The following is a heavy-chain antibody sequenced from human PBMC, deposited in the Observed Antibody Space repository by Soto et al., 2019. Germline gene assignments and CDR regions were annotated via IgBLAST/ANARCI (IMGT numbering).Heavy chain of an antibody. D-gene: IGHD2-15*01. Sequence: GGSLRLSCAASGFTFSSYGMHWVRQAPGKGLEWVAVISYDGSNKYYADSVKGRFTISRDNSKNTLYLQMNSLRAEDTAVYYCAKGSLGVGAGHDIVVVVAAYYGMDVWGQGTTVTVSS. CDR3: AKGSLGVGAGHDIVVVVAAYYGMDV. V-gene: IGHV3-30*18. J-gene: IGHJ6*02. CDR2: ISYDGSNK. CDR1: GFTFSSYG.